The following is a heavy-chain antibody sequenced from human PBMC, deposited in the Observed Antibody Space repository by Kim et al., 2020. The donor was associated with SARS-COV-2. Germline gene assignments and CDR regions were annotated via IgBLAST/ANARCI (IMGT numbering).Heavy chain of an antibody. CDR1: GGSISSYY. J-gene: IGHJ6*02. D-gene: IGHD6-19*01. Sequence: SETLSLTCTVSGGSISSYYWSWIRQPPGKGLEWIGYIYYSGSTNYNPSLKSRVTISVDTSKNQFSLKLSSVTAADTAVYYCARVNPDSSGWIYYYYYGMDVWGQGTTVTVSS. CDR2: IYYSGST. CDR3: ARVNPDSSGWIYYYYYGMDV. V-gene: IGHV4-59*01.